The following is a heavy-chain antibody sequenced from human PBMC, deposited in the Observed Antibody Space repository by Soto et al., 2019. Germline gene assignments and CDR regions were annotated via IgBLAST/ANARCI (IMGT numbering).Heavy chain of an antibody. D-gene: IGHD2-2*01. J-gene: IGHJ3*02. CDR3: PKVVGYASSTRCIDGFDI. CDR1: GFTFSSYA. V-gene: IGHV3-23*01. Sequence: EVQLLESGGGLVQPGGSLRLSCAASGFTFSSYAMSWVRQAPGKGLEWVSAISGSGGSTYYADSVKGRFTISRDNSKNTLYLQINSLRAEDTAVYYCPKVVGYASSTRCIDGFDIWGQGTMVTVSS. CDR2: ISGSGGST.